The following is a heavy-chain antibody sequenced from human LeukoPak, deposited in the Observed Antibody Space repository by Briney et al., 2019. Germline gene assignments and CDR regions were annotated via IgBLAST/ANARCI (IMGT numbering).Heavy chain of an antibody. J-gene: IGHJ3*02. Sequence: PSETLSLTCTVSGGSISSYYWSWIRQPPGKGLEWIGYIYYSGSTNYNPSPKSRVTISVDTSKNQFSLKLSSVTAADTAVYYCARSGTTSVFAFDIWGQGTMVTVSS. CDR1: GGSISSYY. D-gene: IGHD1-1*01. CDR2: IYYSGST. V-gene: IGHV4-59*08. CDR3: ARSGTTSVFAFDI.